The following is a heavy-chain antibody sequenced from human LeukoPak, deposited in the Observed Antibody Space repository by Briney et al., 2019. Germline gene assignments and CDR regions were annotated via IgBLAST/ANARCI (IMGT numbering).Heavy chain of an antibody. V-gene: IGHV3-48*01. CDR2: ISTSSSTI. CDR1: GFTFSSYS. D-gene: IGHD3-10*01. CDR3: ARGGHKWFGEANNWFDP. Sequence: AGSLTLSCAASGFTFSSYSMDWVRQPPGKGLEWVSYISTSSSTIYYADSVKGRFTISRDNAKNSLYLQMNSLRAEDTAVYYCARGGHKWFGEANNWFDPWGQGTLVTVSS. J-gene: IGHJ5*02.